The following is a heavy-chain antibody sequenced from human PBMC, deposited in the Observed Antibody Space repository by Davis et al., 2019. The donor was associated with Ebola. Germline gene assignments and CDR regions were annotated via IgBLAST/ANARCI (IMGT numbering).Heavy chain of an antibody. V-gene: IGHV5-51*01. D-gene: IGHD1-1*01. CDR3: ARLTGTPVPYYYYGMDV. CDR1: GYSFTSYW. CDR2: IYPGDSDT. Sequence: PGGSLRLSCKGSGYSFTSYWIGWVRQMPGKGLEWMGIIYPGDSDTRYSPSFQGQVTISADKSISTAYLQWSSLKAPDTAMYYCARLTGTPVPYYYYGMDVWGQGTTVTVSS. J-gene: IGHJ6*02.